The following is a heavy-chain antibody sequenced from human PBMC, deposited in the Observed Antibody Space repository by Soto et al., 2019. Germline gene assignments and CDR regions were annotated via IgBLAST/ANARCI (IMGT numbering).Heavy chain of an antibody. D-gene: IGHD4-17*01. J-gene: IGHJ4*02. CDR1: GFSLTSHHMG. CDR3: AHAVDYDLLSFDH. Sequence: QITLRESGPALVRPAQTLTLTCTFSGFSLTSHHMGVAWIRQPPVKAMEWLALIYWDDDERFNPSLKDRLAISKDTSKNQVVLTMTNMGPLDTATYFCAHAVDYDLLSFDHWGPGTLVTVSS. CDR2: IYWDDDE. V-gene: IGHV2-5*02.